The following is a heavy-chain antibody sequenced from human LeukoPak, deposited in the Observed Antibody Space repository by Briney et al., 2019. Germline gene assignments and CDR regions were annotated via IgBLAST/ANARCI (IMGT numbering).Heavy chain of an antibody. CDR2: INPNSGGT. Sequence: VKVSCKASGYTFTGYYMHWVRQAPGQGLEWMGWINPNSGGTNYAQKFQGRVTMTRDTSISTAYMELSRLRSDDTAVYYCARGRGYGRYYFDYWGQGTLVTVSS. V-gene: IGHV1-2*02. D-gene: IGHD5-18*01. CDR1: GYTFTGYY. J-gene: IGHJ4*02. CDR3: ARGRGYGRYYFDY.